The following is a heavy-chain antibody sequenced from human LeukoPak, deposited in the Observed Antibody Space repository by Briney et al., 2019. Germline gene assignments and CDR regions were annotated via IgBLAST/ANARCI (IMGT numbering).Heavy chain of an antibody. V-gene: IGHV3-9*01. CDR1: GFTFDDYA. CDR3: AKPYSGSYHDAFDI. D-gene: IGHD1-26*01. CDR2: ISWNSGSI. Sequence: PGGSLRLSCSASGFTFDDYAMHWVRQAPGKGLEWVSGISWNSGSIGYADSVKGRFTISRDNAKNSLYLQMNSLRAEDTALYYCAKPYSGSYHDAFDIWGQGTMVTVSS. J-gene: IGHJ3*02.